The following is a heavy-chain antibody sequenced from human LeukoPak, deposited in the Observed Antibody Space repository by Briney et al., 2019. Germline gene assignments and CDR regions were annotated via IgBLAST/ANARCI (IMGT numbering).Heavy chain of an antibody. CDR3: ARESGDDSSGYYRYYYYGMDV. CDR2: IWYDGSNK. D-gene: IGHD3-22*01. Sequence: GGSLRLSCAASGFTFSSYGMHWVRQAPGKGLEWVAVIWYDGSNKYYADSVKGRFTISRDNSKNTLYLQMNSLRAEDTAVYYCARESGDDSSGYYRYYYYGMDVWGQGTTVTVSS. V-gene: IGHV3-33*01. J-gene: IGHJ6*02. CDR1: GFTFSSYG.